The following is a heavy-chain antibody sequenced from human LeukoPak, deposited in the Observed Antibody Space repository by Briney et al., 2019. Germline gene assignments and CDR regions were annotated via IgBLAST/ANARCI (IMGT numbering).Heavy chain of an antibody. J-gene: IGHJ3*02. CDR2: FNPNSGGT. D-gene: IGHD3-22*01. CDR1: GYTFTGYY. CDR3: ATYYYDSSGPTTYDAFDI. Sequence: ASVKVSCKASGYTFTGYYMHWVRQAPGQGLEWMGWFNPNSGGTNYAQKFQGRVTMTRDTSISTAYMELSRLRSDDTAVYYCATYYYDSSGPTTYDAFDIWGQGTMVTVSS. V-gene: IGHV1-2*02.